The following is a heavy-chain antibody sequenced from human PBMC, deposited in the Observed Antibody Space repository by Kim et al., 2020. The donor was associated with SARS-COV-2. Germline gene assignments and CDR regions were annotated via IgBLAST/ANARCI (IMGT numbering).Heavy chain of an antibody. Sequence: NGDTNYAQILQGRVTMTTGTSTNTAYMELRSLRSDDTAVYYCARSTTSDYWGQGTLVTVSS. CDR3: ARSTTSDY. J-gene: IGHJ4*02. V-gene: IGHV1-18*01. CDR2: NGDT.